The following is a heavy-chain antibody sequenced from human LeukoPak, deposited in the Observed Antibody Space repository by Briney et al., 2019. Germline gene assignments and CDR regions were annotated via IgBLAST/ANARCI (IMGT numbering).Heavy chain of an antibody. J-gene: IGHJ4*02. V-gene: IGHV3-9*01. CDR2: ISWNSGSI. CDR1: GFTFDDYA. Sequence: GGSLRLSCAASGFTFDDYAMHWVRQAPGKGLEWVSGISWNSGSIGYADSVKGRFTISRDNAKNSLYLQMNSLRAEDTALYYCAKDTYYYGSGSLDHWGQGTLVTVSS. D-gene: IGHD3-10*01. CDR3: AKDTYYYGSGSLDH.